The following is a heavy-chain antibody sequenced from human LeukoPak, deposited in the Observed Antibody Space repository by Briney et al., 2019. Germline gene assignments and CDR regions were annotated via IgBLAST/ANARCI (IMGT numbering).Heavy chain of an antibody. D-gene: IGHD1-1*01. V-gene: IGHV1-3*01. Sequence: ASVKVSCKASGYTFTSYAMHWVRQAPGQRLEWMGWINAGNGNTKYSQKFQGRVTITRDTSASTAYMELRSLRSDDTAVYYCARTGTGIYYYYGMDVWGQGTTVTVSS. CDR2: INAGNGNT. CDR1: GYTFTSYA. CDR3: ARTGTGIYYYYGMDV. J-gene: IGHJ6*02.